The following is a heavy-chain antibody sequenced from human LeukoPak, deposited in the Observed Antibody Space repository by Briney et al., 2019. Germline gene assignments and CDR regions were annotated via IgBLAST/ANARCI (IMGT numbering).Heavy chain of an antibody. V-gene: IGHV3-53*01. CDR2: SYSDSNT. J-gene: IGHJ3*02. D-gene: IGHD1-14*01. Sequence: GGSLRLSCAASGFMFSQYAMSWVRQAPGKGLEWVSISYSDSNTNYADSVKGRFTISRDTSQNTLSLQMNSLRAEDTAVYYCVRKNRDFNAAFDIWGQGTVVTVSS. CDR3: VRKNRDFNAAFDI. CDR1: GFMFSQYA.